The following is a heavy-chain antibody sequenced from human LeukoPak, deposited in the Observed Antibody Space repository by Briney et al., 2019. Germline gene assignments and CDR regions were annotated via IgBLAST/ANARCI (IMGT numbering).Heavy chain of an antibody. Sequence: TGGSLRLSCAASGFTFSSYSMNWVRQAPGKGLEWVSSISSSSSYIYYADSVKGRFTISRDNAKNSLYLQMNSLRAEDTAVYYCARDLLQSYYYYMDVWGKGTTVTVSS. J-gene: IGHJ6*03. CDR2: ISSSSSYI. D-gene: IGHD4-11*01. V-gene: IGHV3-21*01. CDR3: ARDLLQSYYYYMDV. CDR1: GFTFSSYS.